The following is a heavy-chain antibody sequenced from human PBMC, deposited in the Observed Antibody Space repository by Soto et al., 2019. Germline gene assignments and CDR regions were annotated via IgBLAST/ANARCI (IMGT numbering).Heavy chain of an antibody. CDR2: IYYSGST. CDR1: GGSISSSSYY. CDR3: AREVVRVAGTRWFDP. Sequence: PSETLSLTCTVSGGSISSSSYYWGWIRQPPGKGLEWIGSIYYSGSTYYNPSLKSRVTISVDTSKNQFSLKLSSVTAADTAVYYCAREVVRVAGTRWFDPWGQGTLVT. J-gene: IGHJ5*02. D-gene: IGHD6-19*01. V-gene: IGHV4-39*02.